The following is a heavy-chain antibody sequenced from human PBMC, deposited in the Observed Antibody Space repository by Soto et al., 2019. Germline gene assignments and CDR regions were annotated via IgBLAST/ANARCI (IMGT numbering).Heavy chain of an antibody. CDR1: GVICRNYG. D-gene: IGHD3-9*01. Sequence: EVQLFESGGGLVQPGGSLRLSCAGSGVICRNYGISCVRQAPGKGLEWVSAISGDGTGTYYADSVKGRFAISIDNSRNTLYLQISSLRDEDTALYYCVFYDVLTGYDHWGQGTLVTVSS. CDR3: VFYDVLTGYDH. CDR2: ISGDGTGT. J-gene: IGHJ5*02. V-gene: IGHV3-23*01.